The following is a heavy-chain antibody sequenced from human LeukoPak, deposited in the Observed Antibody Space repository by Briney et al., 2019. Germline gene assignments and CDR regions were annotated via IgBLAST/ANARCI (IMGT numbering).Heavy chain of an antibody. D-gene: IGHD1-7*01. Sequence: GGSLRLSCAASGFTFSDYYMGWIRQAPGEGLEWVSYISGSGSIIFYADSVKGRFTISRDNAKNSLYLQMNSLRAEDTAVYYCGRDFGLYGTKRSFDIWGQGTMVTVSS. CDR3: GRDFGLYGTKRSFDI. V-gene: IGHV3-11*01. CDR2: ISGSGSII. J-gene: IGHJ3*02. CDR1: GFTFSDYY.